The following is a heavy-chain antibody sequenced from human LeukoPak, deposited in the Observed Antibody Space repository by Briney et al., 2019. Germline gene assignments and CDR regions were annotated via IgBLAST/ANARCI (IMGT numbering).Heavy chain of an antibody. D-gene: IGHD6-19*01. Sequence: PGRSLRLSCAASGFTFSSYAMHWVRQAPGKGLEWVAVISYDGSNKYYADSVKGRFTISRDNSKNTLYLQMNSLRAEDTAMYYCARATRQWLATDAFDIWGQGTMVTVSS. V-gene: IGHV3-30-3*01. CDR2: ISYDGSNK. CDR1: GFTFSSYA. J-gene: IGHJ3*02. CDR3: ARATRQWLATDAFDI.